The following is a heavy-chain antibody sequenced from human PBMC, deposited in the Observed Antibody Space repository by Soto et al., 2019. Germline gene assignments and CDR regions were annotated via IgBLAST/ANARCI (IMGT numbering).Heavy chain of an antibody. D-gene: IGHD6-19*01. CDR2: LSGSGTST. J-gene: IGHJ4*02. CDR3: AKATTNGGWFNPFDS. V-gene: IGHV3-23*01. CDR1: GFSFVNYA. Sequence: GGSLRLSCAASGFSFVNYAMNWVRQAPGKGLEWVSGLSGSGTSTYYADSVKGRFTISRDNSRDTLFLQMNSLTADDTAVYYCAKATTNGGWFNPFDSWGQGALVTAPQ.